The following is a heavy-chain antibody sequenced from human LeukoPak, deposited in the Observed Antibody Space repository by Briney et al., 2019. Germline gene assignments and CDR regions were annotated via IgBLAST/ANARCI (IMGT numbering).Heavy chain of an antibody. CDR3: ARGPSSYYYDRGGAFDI. CDR1: VYTFTSYD. Sequence: VASVKVSCKASVYTFTSYDIHCVRPATGQGLEWLGWMNPNSGNTGYAQKFQGRVTMTRNTSISTAYMELSSLRSEDTAVYYCARGPSSYYYDRGGAFDIWGQGTMVTVSS. CDR2: MNPNSGNT. D-gene: IGHD3-22*01. V-gene: IGHV1-8*01. J-gene: IGHJ3*02.